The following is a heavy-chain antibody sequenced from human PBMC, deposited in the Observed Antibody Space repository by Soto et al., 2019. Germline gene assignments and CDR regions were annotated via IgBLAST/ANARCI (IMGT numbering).Heavy chain of an antibody. CDR1: GYTFTGNY. V-gene: IGHV1-2*02. CDR3: ARGYCSSIGCSHYFDY. CDR2: INPTTGDT. D-gene: IGHD2-2*01. J-gene: IGHJ4*02. Sequence: ASVKVSCTASGYTFTGNYMHWVRQAPGQGLEWMALINPTTGDTKYAQKFQGRVTMTWDTAISTAYMELSRLRSDDTAIYFCARGYCSSIGCSHYFDYWGQGTLVTVSS.